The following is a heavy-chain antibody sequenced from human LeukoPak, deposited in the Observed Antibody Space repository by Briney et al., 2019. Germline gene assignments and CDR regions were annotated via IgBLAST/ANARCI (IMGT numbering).Heavy chain of an antibody. CDR1: GGSFSSYA. Sequence: SVKVSCKASGGSFSSYAISWVRQAPGHGLEWMGGIIPIFGTANYAQKFQGRVTITANESTSTAYMELSSLRSEDTAVYYCARDVDTAMAPFDYWGQGTLVTVSS. D-gene: IGHD5-18*01. CDR2: IIPIFGTA. J-gene: IGHJ4*02. V-gene: IGHV1-69*13. CDR3: ARDVDTAMAPFDY.